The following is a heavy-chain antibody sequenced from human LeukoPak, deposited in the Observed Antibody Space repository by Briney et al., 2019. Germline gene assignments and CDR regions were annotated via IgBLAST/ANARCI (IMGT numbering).Heavy chain of an antibody. CDR2: LRHDGSNK. CDR3: AKCSCSSTSSYYYYYYMDV. Sequence: GGPLRLSCAAPGLTFRGYVMHWVPEPPGKGWGGGAFLRHDGSNKYYADSMKGRFTISRDNSKNTLYLQMTSLRAEDTAVYYCAKCSCSSTSSYYYYYYMDVWGKGTTVTVSS. V-gene: IGHV3-30*02. CDR1: GLTFRGYV. J-gene: IGHJ6*03. D-gene: IGHD2-2*01.